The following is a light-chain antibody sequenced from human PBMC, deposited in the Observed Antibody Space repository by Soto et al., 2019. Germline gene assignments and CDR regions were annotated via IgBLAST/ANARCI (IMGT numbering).Light chain of an antibody. CDR3: QQYYRYPLT. Sequence: AIRMTQSPSSLSASTGDRVTITCRASQGISSYLAWYQQKPGQAPKLLIYAASSLQSGVPSRFSGSGAGTDVTLTISGLQSEDFATYYCQQYYRYPLTFGGGTTVEIQ. CDR1: QGISSY. V-gene: IGKV1-8*01. J-gene: IGKJ4*01. CDR2: AAS.